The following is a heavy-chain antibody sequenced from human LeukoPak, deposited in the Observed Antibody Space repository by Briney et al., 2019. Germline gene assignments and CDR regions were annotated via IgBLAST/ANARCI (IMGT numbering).Heavy chain of an antibody. J-gene: IGHJ4*02. D-gene: IGHD5-24*01. CDR3: ARDLKDGYKITLPRFDY. V-gene: IGHV3-48*02. CDR2: ISSSGGTI. Sequence: GGSLRLSCAASGFTFSSYSMNWVRQAPGKGLEWVSYISSSGGTIYYADSVKGRFTVSRDGAKNSLYLQMNSLRDEDTAVYYCARDLKDGYKITLPRFDYWGQGTLVTVSS. CDR1: GFTFSSYS.